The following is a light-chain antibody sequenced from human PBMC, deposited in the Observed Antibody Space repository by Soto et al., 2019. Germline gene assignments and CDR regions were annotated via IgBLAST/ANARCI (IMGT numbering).Light chain of an antibody. V-gene: IGLV2-14*03. J-gene: IGLJ1*01. CDR3: NSYTSSSTYV. CDR1: NSDVGGFNY. Sequence: QSALTQPASVSGSPGQSITISCTGTNSDVGGFNYVSWYQQHPGKAPKLMIYDVTNRPSGVSYRFSGSKSGNTASLTISGLQAEDEADYYCNSYTSSSTYVFGTGTKV. CDR2: DVT.